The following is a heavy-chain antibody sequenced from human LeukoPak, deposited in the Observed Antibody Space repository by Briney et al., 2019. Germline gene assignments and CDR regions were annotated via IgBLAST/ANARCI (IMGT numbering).Heavy chain of an antibody. Sequence: GGSLRLSCAASGFTFSTYAVNWVRQAPGKGLEWVSAISGSGGSTYYADSVKGRFTISRDNSKNTLYLQMNSLRAEDTAVYYCAKAGSGYYYYYGMDVWGQGTTVTVSS. V-gene: IGHV3-23*01. CDR2: ISGSGGST. CDR3: AKAGSGYYYYYGMDV. CDR1: GFTFSTYA. J-gene: IGHJ6*02. D-gene: IGHD3-3*01.